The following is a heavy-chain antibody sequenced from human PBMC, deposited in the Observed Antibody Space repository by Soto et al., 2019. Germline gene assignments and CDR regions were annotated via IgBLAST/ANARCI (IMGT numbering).Heavy chain of an antibody. CDR1: GFSLSTSGMC. Sequence: SGPTLVNPTQTLTLTCTFSGFSLSTSGMCVSWIRQPPGKALERLALIDWDDDKYYSTSLKTRLTISKDTSKNQVVLTMTNMDPVDTSTYYCARIASIATHYYYGMDVWGQGTTVTVSS. CDR3: ARIASIATHYYYGMDV. D-gene: IGHD6-6*01. J-gene: IGHJ6*02. CDR2: IDWDDDK. V-gene: IGHV2-70*01.